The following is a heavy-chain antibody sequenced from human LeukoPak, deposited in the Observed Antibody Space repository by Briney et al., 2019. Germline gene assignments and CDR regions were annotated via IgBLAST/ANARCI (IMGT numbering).Heavy chain of an antibody. V-gene: IGHV4-38-2*02. CDR3: ARVNYYDSSGSEKFDY. Sequence: SETLSLTSTVSGYSISSGYYWGWIRQPPGKGLEWIWSIYHSGSTYYNPSLKSRVTISVDTSKNQFSLKLSSVTAADTAVYYCARVNYYDSSGSEKFDYWGQGTLVTVSS. CDR2: IYHSGST. CDR1: GYSISSGYY. D-gene: IGHD3-22*01. J-gene: IGHJ4*02.